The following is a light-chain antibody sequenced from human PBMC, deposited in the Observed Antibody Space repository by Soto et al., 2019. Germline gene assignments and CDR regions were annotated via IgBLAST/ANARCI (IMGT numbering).Light chain of an antibody. CDR2: NDN. CDR1: SSNIGTNT. V-gene: IGLV1-44*01. J-gene: IGLJ2*01. CDR3: AAWDDSLNGLL. Sequence: QAVVTQPPSASGTPGQRVTISCSGSSSNIGTNTVNWYQELPGTAPKLLIYNDNQRPSGVPDRFSGSKSGTSASLAISGLQAEDEADYYCAAWDDSLNGLLFGGGTKVTVL.